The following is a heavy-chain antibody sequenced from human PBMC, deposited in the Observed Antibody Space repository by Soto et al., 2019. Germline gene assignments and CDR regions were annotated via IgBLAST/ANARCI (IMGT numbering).Heavy chain of an antibody. CDR2: VSSGGST. CDR3: AKRRGAGGHFDY. J-gene: IGHJ4*02. CDR1: GFTFTNYA. Sequence: EVQLLESGGGLVQPEGSPRLSCAASGFTFTNYAMGWVRQAPGKGLEWVSVVSSGGSTYYADSVTGRFTVSRDNSKNTLSLQMNSLRAEDTAVYYCAKRRGAGGHFDYWGQGALVTVSS. V-gene: IGHV3-23*01. D-gene: IGHD2-15*01.